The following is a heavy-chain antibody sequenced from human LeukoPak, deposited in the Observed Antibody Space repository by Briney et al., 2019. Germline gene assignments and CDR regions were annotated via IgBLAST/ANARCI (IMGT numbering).Heavy chain of an antibody. V-gene: IGHV1-2*02. Sequence: GASVKVSCKAPGYTFIAYYMHWVRQAPGQGLEWMGWINPNSGGTNYAQKFQGRVTMTRDTSISTAYMDLSRLRSDDTAVYYCARGMGVLVPAATWFDPWGQGTLVTVSS. J-gene: IGHJ5*02. CDR3: ARGMGVLVPAATWFDP. D-gene: IGHD2-2*01. CDR2: INPNSGGT. CDR1: GYTFIAYY.